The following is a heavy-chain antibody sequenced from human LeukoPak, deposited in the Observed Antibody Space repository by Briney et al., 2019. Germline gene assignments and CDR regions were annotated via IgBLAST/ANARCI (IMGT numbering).Heavy chain of an antibody. Sequence: GGSLRLSCAASGFTFSTYSMNWVRQAPGKGLEWVSYISSSSSTIYYADSVKGRFTISRDNAKKSLYLQMNSLRAEDAAVYYCASGFFYYYYMAVWGKGTTVTVSS. D-gene: IGHD2/OR15-2a*01. CDR2: ISSSSSTI. CDR1: GFTFSTYS. J-gene: IGHJ6*03. V-gene: IGHV3-48*04. CDR3: ASGFFYYYYMAV.